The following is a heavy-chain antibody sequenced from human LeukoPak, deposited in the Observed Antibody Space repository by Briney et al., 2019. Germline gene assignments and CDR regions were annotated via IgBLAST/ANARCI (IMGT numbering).Heavy chain of an antibody. CDR1: GFTFSSYS. CDR3: ARGPPRITMIVVVKGGLDY. CDR2: ISSSSSTI. J-gene: IGHJ4*02. V-gene: IGHV3-48*01. D-gene: IGHD3-22*01. Sequence: GGSLRLSCAASGFTFSSYSMNWVRQAPGKGLEWVSYISSSSSTIYYADSVKGRFTISRDNAKNSLYLQMNSLRAEDTAVYYCARGPPRITMIVVVKGGLDYWGQGTLVTVSS.